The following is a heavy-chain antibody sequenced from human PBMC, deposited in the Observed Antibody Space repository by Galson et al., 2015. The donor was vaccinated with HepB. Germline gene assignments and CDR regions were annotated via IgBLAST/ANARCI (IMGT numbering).Heavy chain of an antibody. Sequence: SLRLSCAASAFTFSDYWMSWVRQTPGKGLEWVANIDPDGSVKDYVDSVKGRFTISGDNAKNSLFLQMSSLRADDTAVYYCARDVLWGQGTLVTVSS. CDR1: AFTFSDYW. D-gene: IGHD2/OR15-2a*01. V-gene: IGHV3-7*03. CDR3: ARDVL. J-gene: IGHJ4*02. CDR2: IDPDGSVK.